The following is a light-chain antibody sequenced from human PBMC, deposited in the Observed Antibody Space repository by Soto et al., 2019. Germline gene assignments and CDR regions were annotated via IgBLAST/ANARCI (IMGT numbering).Light chain of an antibody. Sequence: EIVMTQSPATLSVSAGEIATLSCSASQSVINNLAWYQQKPGQAPRLLIYAASTRATGVPVRFSGGGSGTEFTLTISSLQSEDLAIYYCQQYDNWPSITFGQGTRLEIK. CDR1: QSVINN. V-gene: IGKV3-15*01. J-gene: IGKJ5*01. CDR2: AAS. CDR3: QQYDNWPSIT.